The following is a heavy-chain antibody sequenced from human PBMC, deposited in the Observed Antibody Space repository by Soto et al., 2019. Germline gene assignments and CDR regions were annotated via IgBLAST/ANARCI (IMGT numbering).Heavy chain of an antibody. J-gene: IGHJ1*01. CDR2: INQDGSEK. CDR3: VGGNYHAY. Sequence: EGQLVESGGGLVQPGGSLRLSCVASGFSFSTFWINWVRQAPGKGLEWVANINQDGSEKYYVDSVKGRFTISRDNAKNSLYLQMNGLRAEDSAVYSCVGGNYHAYWGPGTLITVPS. V-gene: IGHV3-7*01. CDR1: GFSFSTFW. D-gene: IGHD3-3*01.